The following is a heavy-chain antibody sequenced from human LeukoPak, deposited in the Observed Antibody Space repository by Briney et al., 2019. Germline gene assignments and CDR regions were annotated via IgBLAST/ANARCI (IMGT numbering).Heavy chain of an antibody. CDR1: GYTFTGYY. CDR3: AREYYDSSGSHAFDI. CDR2: INPNSGGT. V-gene: IGHV1-2*02. D-gene: IGHD3-22*01. J-gene: IGHJ3*02. Sequence: ASVEVSCKASGYTFTGYYMHWVRQAPGQGLEWMGWINPNSGGTNYAQKFQGRVTMTRDTSISTAYMELSRLRSDDTAVYYCAREYYDSSGSHAFDIWGQGTMVTVSS.